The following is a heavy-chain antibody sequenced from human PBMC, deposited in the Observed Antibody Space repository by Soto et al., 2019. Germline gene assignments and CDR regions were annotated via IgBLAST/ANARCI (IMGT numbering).Heavy chain of an antibody. V-gene: IGHV1-69*02. CDR2: INPILDIK. J-gene: IGHJ6*02. CDR3: ARGLAVADYYGMDV. D-gene: IGHD6-19*01. CDR1: GDSFSSST. Sequence: QVQLVQSGTEVKKPGSSVKVSCKASGDSFSSSTINWVRQAPGQGLEWMGKINPILDIKNYAQKFEGRVTIIADKSTSTAYMELSGLRSDYTAVYYCARGLAVADYYGMDVWGQGTTVTVFS.